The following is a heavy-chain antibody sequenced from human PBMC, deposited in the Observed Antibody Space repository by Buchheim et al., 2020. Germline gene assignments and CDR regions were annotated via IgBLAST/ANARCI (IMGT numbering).Heavy chain of an antibody. Sequence: EVQLVESGGGLVQPGGSLRLSCAASGFTFSSYEMNWVRQAPGKGLEWVGRIRSSTDGGTTDYAVPVKGRFTISRDDSENTLYLQMNSLKTEDTAVYYCTTLMKSARLSSDYWGQGTL. J-gene: IGHJ4*02. D-gene: IGHD6-6*01. CDR1: GFTFSSYE. V-gene: IGHV3-15*01. CDR2: IRSSTDGGTT. CDR3: TTLMKSARLSSDY.